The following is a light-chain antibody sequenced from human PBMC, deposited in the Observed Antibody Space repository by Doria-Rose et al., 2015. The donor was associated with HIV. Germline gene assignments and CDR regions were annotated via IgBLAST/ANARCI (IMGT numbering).Light chain of an antibody. Sequence: TQSPGTLSLSPGERATLSCRASQSFSSTYLAWYQQKPGQARSLLIYDGSTRATGIPDRFSASGPGTDFTLTINRLEPEDFALYYCHQYGTSWTFGQGTKVEI. V-gene: IGKV3-20*01. J-gene: IGKJ1*01. CDR3: HQYGTSWT. CDR2: DGS. CDR1: QSFSSTY.